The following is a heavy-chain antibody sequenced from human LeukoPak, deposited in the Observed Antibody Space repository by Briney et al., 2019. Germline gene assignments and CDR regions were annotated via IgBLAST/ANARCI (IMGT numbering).Heavy chain of an antibody. CDR3: ATHKGNYDILTANKPRYFDY. V-gene: IGHV4-39*01. J-gene: IGHJ4*02. D-gene: IGHD3-9*01. CDR2: IYYSGRT. Sequence: SSETLSLTCTVSGGSISSSSYYWGWIRQPPGKGLEWIGSIYYSGRTYYNPSLKSRVIISVDTSKNQFSLKLSSVTAADTAGYLCATHKGNYDILTANKPRYFDYWGQGTLVTVSS. CDR1: GGSISSSSYY.